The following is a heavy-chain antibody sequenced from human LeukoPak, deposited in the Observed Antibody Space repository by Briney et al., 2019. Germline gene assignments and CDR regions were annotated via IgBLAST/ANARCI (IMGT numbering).Heavy chain of an antibody. CDR2: ISSSSSYI. CDR1: GFTFSDYY. D-gene: IGHD6-19*01. CDR3: ARDLKGSAWYVDY. V-gene: IGHV3-11*05. J-gene: IGHJ4*02. Sequence: GGSLRLSCAASGFTFSDYYMTWIRQAPGKGLEWVSYISSSSSYINYADSAKGRFTISRDNAKNSLYLQLNNLRAEDTAVYYCARDLKGSAWYVDYWGQGTLVTVSS.